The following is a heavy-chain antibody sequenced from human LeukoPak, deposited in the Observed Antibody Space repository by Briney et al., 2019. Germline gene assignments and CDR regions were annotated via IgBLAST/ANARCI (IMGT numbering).Heavy chain of an antibody. D-gene: IGHD3-10*01. CDR1: GDSMDSGSYY. V-gene: IGHV4-31*03. J-gene: IGHJ4*02. CDR3: ARGSFTTGRFDS. Sequence: PSQTLSLNCSVSGDSMDSGSYYWTWIRQQPGKGLQWIGYIFYSGRTYYNPSLVGRLTISIDTSQNHFSLRLTSVTAADTAVYFCARGSFTTGRFDSWSQGTLVTVS. CDR2: IFYSGRT.